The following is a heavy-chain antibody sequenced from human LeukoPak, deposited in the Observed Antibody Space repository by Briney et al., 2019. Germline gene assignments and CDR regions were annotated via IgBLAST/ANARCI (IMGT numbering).Heavy chain of an antibody. CDR3: TSALPFQLVH. J-gene: IGHJ4*02. CDR1: GDSIISSNW. D-gene: IGHD6-13*01. Sequence: SETLSLTCAVSGDSIISSNWWSWVRQPPGKGLEWIGEIYHSGNTNYNPSLKSRVTISVDKSKNQFSLNLYSVTAADTAVYYCTSALPFQLVHWGQGTLVTVSS. V-gene: IGHV4-4*02. CDR2: IYHSGNT.